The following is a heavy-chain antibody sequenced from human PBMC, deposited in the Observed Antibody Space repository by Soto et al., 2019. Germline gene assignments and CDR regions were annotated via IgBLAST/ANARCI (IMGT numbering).Heavy chain of an antibody. Sequence: GGSLRLSCAASGFTFSSYAMSLVRQAPGKGLEWVSAISGSGGSTYYADSVKGRFTISRDNSKNTLYLQMNSRRAEDTAVYYCARSYNWNLFDAFDIWGQGTMVTVSS. V-gene: IGHV3-23*01. CDR2: ISGSGGST. CDR3: ARSYNWNLFDAFDI. CDR1: GFTFSSYA. J-gene: IGHJ3*02. D-gene: IGHD1-20*01.